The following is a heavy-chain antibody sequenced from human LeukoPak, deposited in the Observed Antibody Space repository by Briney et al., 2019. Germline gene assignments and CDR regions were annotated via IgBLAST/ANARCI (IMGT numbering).Heavy chain of an antibody. V-gene: IGHV3-23*01. CDR3: AKGVVGDPFYHFDS. CDR1: GFTFRTYA. J-gene: IGHJ4*02. CDR2: ISGSGSST. D-gene: IGHD3-3*01. Sequence: PGGSLRLSCATSGFTFRTYAMSWVRQAPGKGLEWVSTISGSGSSTFYADSAKGRFTISRDNSKATLYLRKSSLRVEDTAIYYCAKGVVGDPFYHFDSWGQGILVTVSS.